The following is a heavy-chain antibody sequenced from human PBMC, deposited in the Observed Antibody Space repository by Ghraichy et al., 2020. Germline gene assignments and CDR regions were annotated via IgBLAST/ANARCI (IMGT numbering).Heavy chain of an antibody. Sequence: GGSLRLSCAASGFTFSSYEMNWVRQAPGKGLEWVSYISSSGSTIYYADSVKGRFTISRDNAKNSLYLQMNSLRAEDTAVYYCARDLEQPDYYYHGMDVWGQGTTVTVSS. J-gene: IGHJ6*02. CDR3: ARDLEQPDYYYHGMDV. D-gene: IGHD6-13*01. CDR1: GFTFSSYE. V-gene: IGHV3-48*03. CDR2: ISSSGSTI.